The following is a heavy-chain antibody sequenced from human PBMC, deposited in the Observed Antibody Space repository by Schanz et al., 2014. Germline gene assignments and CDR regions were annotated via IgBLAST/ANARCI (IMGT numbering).Heavy chain of an antibody. V-gene: IGHV1-18*01. CDR3: ARVHIAAYHYNSPGAFDI. CDR2: INAHTGNT. D-gene: IGHD3-10*01. CDR1: GYIFGSHG. J-gene: IGHJ3*02. Sequence: QLMQSGSEVRKPGASVKVSCKASGYIFGSHGMTWVRQAPGQGPELMGWINAHTGNTQYAQKFQGRVNMTGDTVTATVHLELTRLRTDDTAIYTCARVHIAAYHYNSPGAFDIWGQGTRVTVSS.